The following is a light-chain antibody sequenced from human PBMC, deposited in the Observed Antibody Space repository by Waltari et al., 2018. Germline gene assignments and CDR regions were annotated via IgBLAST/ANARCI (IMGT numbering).Light chain of an antibody. CDR3: QQYYSYPKT. J-gene: IGKJ4*01. CDR2: AAS. CDR1: QGISSY. V-gene: IGKV1-8*01. Sequence: AIRITQSPSSLSASTGDRVTITCRASQGISSYLAWYQQKPGKGPKLLIYAASTLQSGVPSRFSGSGSGTDFTLTISCLQSEDFATYYCQQYYSYPKTFGGGTKVEIK.